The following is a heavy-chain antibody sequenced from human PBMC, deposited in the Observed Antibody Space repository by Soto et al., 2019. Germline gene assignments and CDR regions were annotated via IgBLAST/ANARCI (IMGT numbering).Heavy chain of an antibody. CDR3: ARGPRYCSGGSCYAEYFQH. CDR2: IYHSGST. CDR1: GGSISSGGYS. V-gene: IGHV4-30-2*01. D-gene: IGHD2-15*01. Sequence: QLQLQESGSGLVKPSQTLSLTCAVSGGSISSGGYSWSWIRQPPGKGLEWIGYIYHSGSTYYNPSLKSLVTISVDRSKNQFSLKLSSVTAADTAVYYCARGPRYCSGGSCYAEYFQHWGQGTLVTVSS. J-gene: IGHJ1*01.